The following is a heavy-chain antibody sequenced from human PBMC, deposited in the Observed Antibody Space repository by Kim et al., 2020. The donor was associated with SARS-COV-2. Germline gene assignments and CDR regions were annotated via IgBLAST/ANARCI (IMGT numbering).Heavy chain of an antibody. V-gene: IGHV3-30*04. CDR2: ISYDGSNK. CDR1: GFTFSSYA. J-gene: IGHJ4*01. D-gene: IGHD3-22*01. CDR3: ASLAFYDSSGYYGDY. Sequence: GGSLRLSCAASGFTFSSYAMHWVRQAPGKGLEWVAVISYDGSNKYYADSVKGRFTISRDNSKNTLYLQMNSLRAEDTAVYYCASLAFYDSSGYYGDYWG.